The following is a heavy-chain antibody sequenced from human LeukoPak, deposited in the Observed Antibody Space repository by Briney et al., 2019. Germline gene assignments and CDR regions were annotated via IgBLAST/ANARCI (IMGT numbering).Heavy chain of an antibody. V-gene: IGHV4-39*07. CDR2: IHYSGNT. CDR3: ARDSGGFYSKLVYFDN. CDR1: GGSISSSSHY. Sequence: PSETLSLTCTVSGGSISSSSHYWGWIRQPPGKGLEWIGSIHYSGNTYYNESLKSRVSISVDASKNQFSLKLSSVTAADTAVYYCARDSGGFYSKLVYFDNWGQGTLVTVSS. J-gene: IGHJ4*02. D-gene: IGHD1-26*01.